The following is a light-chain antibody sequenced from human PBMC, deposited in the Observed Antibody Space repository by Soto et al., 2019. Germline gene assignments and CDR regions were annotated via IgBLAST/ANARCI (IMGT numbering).Light chain of an antibody. CDR1: SSDVGDYNY. J-gene: IGLJ3*02. CDR3: SSYAGSNNWV. CDR2: EVS. V-gene: IGLV2-8*01. Sequence: QSALTQPPSASGSPGQSVTISCTGTSSDVGDYNYVSWYQQHPGTAPKLMIYEVSERPSGVPDRFSGSKSGNTASLTVSGLQTEDDADHFCSSYAGSNNWVFGGGTKLTVL.